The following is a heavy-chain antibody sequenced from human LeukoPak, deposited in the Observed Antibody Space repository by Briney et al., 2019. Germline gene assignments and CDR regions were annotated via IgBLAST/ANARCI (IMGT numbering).Heavy chain of an antibody. Sequence: GGSLRLSCSASGLTLSSCWMTWVRQAPGKGLEWVANIKQDGSIRHYLDSVEGRFTISRDNAKNSLYLQMNSLRAEDTAVYYCARDRSYCSSGRCYDLFDYWGQGALVTVSS. CDR3: ARDRSYCSSGRCYDLFDY. CDR1: GLTLSSCW. V-gene: IGHV3-7*04. D-gene: IGHD2-15*01. J-gene: IGHJ4*02. CDR2: IKQDGSIR.